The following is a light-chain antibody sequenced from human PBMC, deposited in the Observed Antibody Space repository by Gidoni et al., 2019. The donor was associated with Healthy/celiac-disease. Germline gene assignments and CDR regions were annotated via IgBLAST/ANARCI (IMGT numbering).Light chain of an antibody. Sequence: DIQMTQSPSSLSASVGDRVTITCRASQSISSYLNWYQQKPGKAPKLLIYAASSLQRGVPSRFSGRGSWTDFTLTIISLQPEDFATYYCQQSYSTPRTFGQGTKVEIK. J-gene: IGKJ1*01. CDR1: QSISSY. CDR2: AAS. V-gene: IGKV1-39*01. CDR3: QQSYSTPRT.